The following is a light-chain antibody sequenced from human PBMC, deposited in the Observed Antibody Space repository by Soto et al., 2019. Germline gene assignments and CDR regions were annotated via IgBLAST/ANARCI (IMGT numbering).Light chain of an antibody. V-gene: IGLV2-11*01. CDR1: GSDVGAYDY. CDR2: DVS. J-gene: IGLJ2*01. CDR3: CSYAGTYTPVV. Sequence: QSVLTQPRSVSGAPGQSVTISCTGTGSDVGAYDYVSWYQQHPGKAPKVMIYDVSKRPSGVPDRFSGTKSGNTASLTISGLQAEDEADYYCCSYAGTYTPVVFGGGTKLTVL.